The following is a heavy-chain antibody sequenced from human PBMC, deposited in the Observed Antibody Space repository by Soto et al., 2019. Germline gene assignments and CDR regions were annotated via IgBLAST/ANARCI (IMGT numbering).Heavy chain of an antibody. CDR2: IYHSEST. D-gene: IGHD5-12*01. CDR3: ARDFGYRGYGDY. V-gene: IGHV4-4*02. J-gene: IGHJ4*02. Sequence: QVQLQESGPGLVKPSGTLSLTCAVSGGSISSNNWWSWVRQPPGKGLEWIGEIYHSESTNYNPSLKSLVTISVDKSKNQFSLRLSSVTAADTAVYYCARDFGYRGYGDYWGQGTLVTVSS. CDR1: GGSISSNNW.